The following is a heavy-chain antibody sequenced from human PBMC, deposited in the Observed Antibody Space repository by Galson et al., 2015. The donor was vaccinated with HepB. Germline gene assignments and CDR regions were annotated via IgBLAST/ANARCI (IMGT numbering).Heavy chain of an antibody. J-gene: IGHJ4*02. D-gene: IGHD2-15*01. CDR3: ARRPRWVDGGNTLDY. CDR1: GYSFKNFW. Sequence: QSGAEVKKPGESLKISCKASGYSFKNFWIGWVRQMPGKGLEWVGIIYPGDSDTRYSPSIQGRVTITADNSISTTFLQWSSLEASDTAIYYRARRPRWVDGGNTLDYWGQGNMVAVPA. CDR2: IYPGDSDT. V-gene: IGHV5-51*01.